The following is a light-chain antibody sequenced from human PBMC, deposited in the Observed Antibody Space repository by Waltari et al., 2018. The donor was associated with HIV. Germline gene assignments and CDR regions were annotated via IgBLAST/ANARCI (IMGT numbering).Light chain of an antibody. V-gene: IGKV3-20*01. J-gene: IGKJ3*01. CDR1: QSISSSY. CDR2: GTS. CDR3: QQYGDSLT. Sequence: EIVLTQSPGKISLSPGESVTLSCRASQSISSSYLAWYQQKPGQAPRLFIYGTSSRATGSPDRFSGSGSGTDFTLTISRLEPEDFAVYYCQQYGDSLTFGPGTKVDI.